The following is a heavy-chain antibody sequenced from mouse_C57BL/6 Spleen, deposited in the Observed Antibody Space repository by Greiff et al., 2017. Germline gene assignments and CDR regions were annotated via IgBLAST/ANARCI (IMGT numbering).Heavy chain of an antibody. CDR1: GYAFSSYW. J-gene: IGHJ4*01. D-gene: IGHD2-3*01. V-gene: IGHV1-80*01. CDR2: IYPGDGDT. Sequence: VQLQQSGAELVKPGASVKISCKASGYAFSSYWMNWVKQRPGKGLEWIGQIYPGDGDTNYNGKFKGKATLTADKSSSTAYMQLSSLTSEDSAVYFCAREGDGYPLYAMDYWGQGTSVTVSS. CDR3: AREGDGYPLYAMDY.